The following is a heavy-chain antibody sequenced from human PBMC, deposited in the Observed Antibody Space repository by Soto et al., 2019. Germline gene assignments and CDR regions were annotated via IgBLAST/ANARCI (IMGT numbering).Heavy chain of an antibody. CDR1: GDSISSSRYY. Sequence: PSETLSLTCTVSGDSISSSRYYWAWIRQPPGKGLEWIGSIYYSGSTYYNPSLKSRVTISVDTSKSQLFLKLSSVTAADTAVYFFSNMLGYCISRSCPPGDWFDPWGQGTLVTVSS. CDR2: IYYSGST. V-gene: IGHV4-39*01. CDR3: SNMLGYCISRSCPPGDWFDP. D-gene: IGHD2-2*01. J-gene: IGHJ5*02.